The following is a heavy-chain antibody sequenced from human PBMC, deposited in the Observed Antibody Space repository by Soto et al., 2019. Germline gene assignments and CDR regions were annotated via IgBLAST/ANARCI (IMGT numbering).Heavy chain of an antibody. J-gene: IGHJ5*02. CDR1: GYTFTSYD. CDR2: MNPNSGNT. V-gene: IGHV1-8*01. D-gene: IGHD2-2*01. Sequence: ASVKVSCKASGYTFTSYDINWVRQATGQGLEWMGWMNPNSGNTGYAQKFQGRVTMTRNTSISTAYMELSSLRSEDTAVYYCARLYCSSTSCYAWWFDPWGQGTLVTVSS. CDR3: ARLYCSSTSCYAWWFDP.